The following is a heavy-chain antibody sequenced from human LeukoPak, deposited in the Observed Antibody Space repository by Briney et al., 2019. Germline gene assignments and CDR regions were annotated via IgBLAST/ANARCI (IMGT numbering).Heavy chain of an antibody. Sequence: PSETLSLTCIVSGGSIGSYYWSWIRQPPGKGLEWIGYIYYSGSTNYNPSLKSRVTISVDTSKNQFSLKLSSVTAADTAVYYCARQKYYDILTEVFDYWGQGTLVTVSS. D-gene: IGHD3-9*01. CDR2: IYYSGST. CDR1: GGSIGSYY. J-gene: IGHJ4*02. V-gene: IGHV4-59*08. CDR3: ARQKYYDILTEVFDY.